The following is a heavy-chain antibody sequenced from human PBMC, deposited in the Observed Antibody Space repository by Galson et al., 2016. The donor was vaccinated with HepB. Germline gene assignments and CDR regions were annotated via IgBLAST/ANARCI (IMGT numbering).Heavy chain of an antibody. CDR3: ARDRRPAGAFKSDRVGAADY. V-gene: IGHV3-30*04. J-gene: IGHJ4*02. Sequence: LRLSCAPSGFTFRTYSMHWVRQAPGKGLEWVALVSFDGKNKFYADSVKGRFTISKDNSQSTLFLQMNSLRTDDKAVYFCARDRRPAGAFKSDRVGAADYWGQRTLVSVSS. D-gene: IGHD1-26*01. CDR1: GFTFRTYS. CDR2: VSFDGKNK.